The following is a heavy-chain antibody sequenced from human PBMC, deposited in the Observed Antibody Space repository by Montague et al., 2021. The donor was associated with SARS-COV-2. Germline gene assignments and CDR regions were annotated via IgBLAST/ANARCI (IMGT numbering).Heavy chain of an antibody. J-gene: IGHJ6*02. Sequence: SETLSLTCAVYGGSLSGYYWSWIRQPPGEGLEWIAEISHSGSTSYNPSLKSRVTISVDTSKNQFSLKLSSATAADTAVYYCVRVPYRLLFVPRDYGMDVWGQGTTVTVSS. D-gene: IGHD2-2*01. V-gene: IGHV4-34*01. CDR2: ISHSGST. CDR1: GGSLSGYY. CDR3: VRVPYRLLFVPRDYGMDV.